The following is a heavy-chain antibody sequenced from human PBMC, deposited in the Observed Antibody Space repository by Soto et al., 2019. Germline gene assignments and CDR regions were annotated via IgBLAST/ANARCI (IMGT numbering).Heavy chain of an antibody. D-gene: IGHD3-10*01. Sequence: AGGSLRLSCAASGFTFSSYAMSWVRQAPGKGLEWVSAISGSGGSTYYADSVKGRFTISRDNSKNTLYLQMNSLRAEDTAVYYCAKDHPQWHYGSGSYHHWYDPWGQGTLVTVSS. J-gene: IGHJ5*02. CDR3: AKDHPQWHYGSGSYHHWYDP. CDR1: GFTFSSYA. CDR2: ISGSGGST. V-gene: IGHV3-23*01.